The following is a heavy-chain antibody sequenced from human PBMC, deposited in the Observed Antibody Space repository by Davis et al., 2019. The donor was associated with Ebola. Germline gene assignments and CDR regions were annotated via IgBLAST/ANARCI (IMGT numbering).Heavy chain of an antibody. CDR1: GGSISSSSYY. D-gene: IGHD1-26*01. Sequence: PSETLSLTCTVSGGSISSSSYYWGWIRQPPGKGLEWVAVIWYDGSNKYYADSVKGRFTISRDNSKNTLYLQTNSLRAEDTAVYYCAREWELLDYWGQGTLVTVSS. V-gene: IGHV3-33*08. CDR2: IWYDGSNK. CDR3: AREWELLDY. J-gene: IGHJ4*02.